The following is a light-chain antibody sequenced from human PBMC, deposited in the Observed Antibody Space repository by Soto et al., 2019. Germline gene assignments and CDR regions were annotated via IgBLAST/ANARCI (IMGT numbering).Light chain of an antibody. Sequence: QSALTQPVSVSGSPGQSITISCTGTSNDVGSFDTVSWYQQHPGKVPKLMIYEVSNRPSGVSNRFSGSKSGNTASLTVSGLQAEDEADYYCSSYAGSNNLVFGGGTKLTVL. CDR1: SNDVGSFDT. CDR2: EVS. V-gene: IGLV2-14*01. CDR3: SSYAGSNNLV. J-gene: IGLJ2*01.